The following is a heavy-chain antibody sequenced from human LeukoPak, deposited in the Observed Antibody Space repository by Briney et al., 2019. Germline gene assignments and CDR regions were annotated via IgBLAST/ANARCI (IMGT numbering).Heavy chain of an antibody. CDR2: ISYDGSNK. CDR1: GFTFNTYG. Sequence: GGSLRLSCAASGFTFNTYGMHWVRQAPGKGLEWVAVISYDGSNKYYADSVKGRFTISRDNSKNTLYLQMNSLRAEDTAVYYCAKDMFYLSYYGSGGYDPDAFDIWGQGTMVTVSS. J-gene: IGHJ3*02. D-gene: IGHD3-10*01. CDR3: AKDMFYLSYYGSGGYDPDAFDI. V-gene: IGHV3-30*18.